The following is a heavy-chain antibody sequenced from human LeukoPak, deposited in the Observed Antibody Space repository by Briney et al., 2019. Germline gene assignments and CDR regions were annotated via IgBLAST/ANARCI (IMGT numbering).Heavy chain of an antibody. CDR2: IIPIFGTA. D-gene: IGHD3-3*01. V-gene: IGHV1-69*13. CDR1: GGTFSSYA. CDR3: ASADITIFGVATMGYYYYYMDV. J-gene: IGHJ6*03. Sequence: ASVKVSCKASGGTFSSYAISWVRQAPGQGLEWMGGIIPIFGTANYAQKFQGRVTITADESTSTAYMELSSLRSEDTAVYYCASADITIFGVATMGYYYYYMDVWGKGTTVTVSS.